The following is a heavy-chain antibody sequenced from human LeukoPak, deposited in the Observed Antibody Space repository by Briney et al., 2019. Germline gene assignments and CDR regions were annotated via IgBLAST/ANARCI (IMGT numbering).Heavy chain of an antibody. CDR2: ISGSGGST. Sequence: PGGSLRLSCAASGFTFSSYAMSWVRQAPGKGLEWVSAISGSGGSTYYADSVKGRFTISRDNSKNTLYLQMNSLRAEDTAVYYCAKGIYRRLGIWYFDYWGQGTLVTVSS. CDR1: GFTFSSYA. D-gene: IGHD7-27*01. J-gene: IGHJ4*02. CDR3: AKGIYRRLGIWYFDY. V-gene: IGHV3-23*01.